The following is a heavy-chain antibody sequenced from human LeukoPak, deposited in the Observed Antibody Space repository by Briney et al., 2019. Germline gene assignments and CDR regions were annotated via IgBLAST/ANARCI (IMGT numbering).Heavy chain of an antibody. D-gene: IGHD2-21*01. V-gene: IGHV3-23*01. J-gene: IGHJ4*02. CDR2: ISGSGGST. CDR1: GFTFSSYA. Sequence: GGSLRLSCAASGFTFSSYAMSWVRQAPGKGLEWVSAISGSGGSTYYADSVKGRFTISRDNSKNTVYLQMNSLRAEDTAVYYCAKGTLAYCGGDCYSVGLGYWGQGTLVTVSS. CDR3: AKGTLAYCGGDCYSVGLGY.